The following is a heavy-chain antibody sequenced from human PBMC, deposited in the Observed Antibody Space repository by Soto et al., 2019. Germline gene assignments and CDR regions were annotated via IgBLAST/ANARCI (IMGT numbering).Heavy chain of an antibody. CDR2: IYWNDVK. CDR1: GFSLSTSGVG. V-gene: IGHV2-5*01. Sequence: QIILKESGPTLVKPTQTLTLTCTFSGFSLSTSGVGVAWIRQPPGKAPECLALIYWNDVKYYSPSLKSRLTITKDTSKNQVVLTMTNIDPVDTATYYCALPTVNTDMVGALIYYWGQGTLVTVSS. CDR3: ALPTVNTDMVGALIYY. J-gene: IGHJ4*02. D-gene: IGHD5-18*01.